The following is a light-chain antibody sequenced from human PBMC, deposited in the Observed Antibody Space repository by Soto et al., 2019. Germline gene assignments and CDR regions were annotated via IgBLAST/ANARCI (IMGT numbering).Light chain of an antibody. J-gene: IGKJ1*01. CDR3: QQYDSYSWT. V-gene: IGKV1-5*01. CDR2: DSS. Sequence: ASQSISKWLAWYQQKTGKAPKLLIYDSSSLQSGVTSRCSGSGAGTEFTLTITSMQADDVVTDSCQQYDSYSWTFGQGTKV. CDR1: QSISKW.